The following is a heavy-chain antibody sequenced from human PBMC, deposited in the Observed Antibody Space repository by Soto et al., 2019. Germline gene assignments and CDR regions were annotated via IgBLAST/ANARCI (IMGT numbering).Heavy chain of an antibody. CDR2: VYYSGTT. J-gene: IGHJ4*02. V-gene: IGHV4-59*01. CDR3: ARAGSTWRYFFDY. Sequence: SETLSLTCTVSGGSISSYYWTWIRQPPGKGLEWVGYVYYSGTTYYNPSLQSRVTISVDTSKNQFSLKVKSVTAADTAIYYCARAGSTWRYFFDYWGQGSLVTVSS. CDR1: GGSISSYY. D-gene: IGHD6-13*01.